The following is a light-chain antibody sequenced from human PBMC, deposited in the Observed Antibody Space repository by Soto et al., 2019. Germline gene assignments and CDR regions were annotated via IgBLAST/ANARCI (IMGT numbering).Light chain of an antibody. CDR2: DIS. CDR3: QQYNNWTFS. J-gene: IGKJ5*01. Sequence: EITMTQSPGILSGSPGEGVTLSCRAAQDVTTNFAWYQQKSGKAPRLLIYDISSRATGVPARFRGSGSGTELTMSISGLQPEDFAVYFCQQYNNWTFSFGQGTRLEIK. V-gene: IGKV3-15*01. CDR1: QDVTTN.